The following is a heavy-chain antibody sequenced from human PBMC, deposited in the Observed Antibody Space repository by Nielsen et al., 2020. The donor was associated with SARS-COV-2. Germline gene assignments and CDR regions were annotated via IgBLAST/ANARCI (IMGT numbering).Heavy chain of an antibody. CDR2: IYNSGST. V-gene: IGHV4-59*01. J-gene: IGHJ6*03. D-gene: IGHD2-2*01. Sequence: WIRQPPGKGLEWIGYIYNSGSTDYNPSLKSRVTISVDKSKNQFSLKLTSVSAADTAVYYCARSAVVLPAATCYYYYYHMDVWGKGTMVTVSS. CDR3: ARSAVVLPAATCYYYYYHMDV.